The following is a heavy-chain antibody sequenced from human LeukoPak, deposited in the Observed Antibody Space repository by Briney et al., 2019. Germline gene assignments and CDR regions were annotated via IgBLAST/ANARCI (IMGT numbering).Heavy chain of an antibody. D-gene: IGHD6-19*01. CDR3: AKDKGDIAVAGIDY. J-gene: IGHJ4*02. CDR2: ISWDGGST. Sequence: GGSLRLSCAASGFTFDDYAMHWVRQAPGKGLEWVSLISWDGGSTYYADSVKGRFTISRDNSKNSLYLQMNSLRAEDTALYCCAKDKGDIAVAGIDYWGQGTLVTVSS. CDR1: GFTFDDYA. V-gene: IGHV3-43D*03.